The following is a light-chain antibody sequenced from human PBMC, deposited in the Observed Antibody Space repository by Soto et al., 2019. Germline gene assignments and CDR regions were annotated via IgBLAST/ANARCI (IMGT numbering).Light chain of an antibody. Sequence: EIVMTQSPATLSVSPGERATLSCRASQSVSSNLAWYQQKPGQAPRLLIYGASTRATGIPARFSGSGSGTDFTPTISSLQSEDFAVYYWQQYNNWPRTFGQGTKVEIK. V-gene: IGKV3-15*01. CDR3: QQYNNWPRT. CDR1: QSVSSN. J-gene: IGKJ1*01. CDR2: GAS.